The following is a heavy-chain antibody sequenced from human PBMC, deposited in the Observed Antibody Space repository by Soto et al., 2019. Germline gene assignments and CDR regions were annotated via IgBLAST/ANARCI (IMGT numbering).Heavy chain of an antibody. D-gene: IGHD2-2*01. V-gene: IGHV3-48*03. Sequence: EVQLLQSGGGLVQPGGSLRLSCAASGFTFSSYEMNWVRQAPGKGLEWVSYISSSGSTIYYADSVKGRFTISRDNAKNSLYLQMNSLRAEDTAVYYCARLRGSTRGDDYWGQGTLVTVSS. CDR1: GFTFSSYE. J-gene: IGHJ4*02. CDR3: ARLRGSTRGDDY. CDR2: ISSSGSTI.